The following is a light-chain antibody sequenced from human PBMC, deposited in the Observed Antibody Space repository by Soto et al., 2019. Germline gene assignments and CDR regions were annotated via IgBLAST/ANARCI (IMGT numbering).Light chain of an antibody. V-gene: IGKV3-15*01. Sequence: DIVLTQSPATLSVSPGESATLSCRASQSVSRALAWYQHVPGQAPRLLIYDSSTRATGVPARFSGSGSGTRFAPTISSLQSEDFAVYYCQQYNNWPPRYTFGQGTKLQI. CDR1: QSVSRA. CDR3: QQYNNWPPRYT. J-gene: IGKJ2*01. CDR2: DSS.